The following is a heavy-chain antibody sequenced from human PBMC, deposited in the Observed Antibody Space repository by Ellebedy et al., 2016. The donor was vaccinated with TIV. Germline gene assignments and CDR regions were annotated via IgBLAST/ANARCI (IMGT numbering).Heavy chain of an antibody. V-gene: IGHV4-39*01. D-gene: IGHD4-11*01. CDR1: GGSINSGSYF. CDR3: ARHSRYSNSGFDF. Sequence: MPSETLSLTCNVSGGSINSGSYFWAWLRQPPGKGLAWIGTIYYSRSTYYNPSLKSLVTLSLYTSKGHFSLQVSSVTAADTAFYYCARHSRYSNSGFDFWGQGTLVTVSS. CDR2: IYYSRST. J-gene: IGHJ4*02.